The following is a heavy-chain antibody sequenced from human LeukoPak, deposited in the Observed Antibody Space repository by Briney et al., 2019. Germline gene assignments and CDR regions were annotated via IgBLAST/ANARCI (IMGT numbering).Heavy chain of an antibody. Sequence: SETLSLTCSVSGGSISPYYWNWIRQTPGKGLEWIGHISNGRTDYNPSLKSRVTISVDTSKNQFSLKLTSVTAADAAVYYCARDKAHSYGRYFDPWGQGALVIVSS. CDR2: ISNGRT. CDR3: ARDKAHSYGRYFDP. CDR1: GGSISPYY. V-gene: IGHV4-59*01. J-gene: IGHJ5*02. D-gene: IGHD5-18*01.